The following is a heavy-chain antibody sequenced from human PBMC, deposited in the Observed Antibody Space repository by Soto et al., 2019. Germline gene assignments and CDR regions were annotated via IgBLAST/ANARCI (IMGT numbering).Heavy chain of an antibody. D-gene: IGHD6-19*01. V-gene: IGHV4-59*01. J-gene: IGHJ4*02. CDR2: IYYSGST. CDR1: GGSISSYH. Sequence: SETLSLTCTVSGGSISSYHWSWIRQPPGKGLEWIGYIYYSGSTNYNPSLKSRVTISVDTSKNQFSLKLSSVTAADTAVYYCARGVRGSGWFPFDYWGQGTLVTVSS. CDR3: ARGVRGSGWFPFDY.